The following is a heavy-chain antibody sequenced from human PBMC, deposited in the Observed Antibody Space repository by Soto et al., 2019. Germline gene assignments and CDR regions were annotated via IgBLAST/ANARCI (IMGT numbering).Heavy chain of an antibody. J-gene: IGHJ4*02. Sequence: EASVKVSCKASGYTFTNYFMHWVRQAPGQGLEWMGIINPSGGSTSYAQKFQGRVTMTRDTSTSTVYMELSSLRSEDTAVYYCARDLTLESSSWFVEYWGQGTLVTVSS. CDR3: ARDLTLESSSWFVEY. D-gene: IGHD6-13*01. CDR1: GYTFTNYF. CDR2: INPSGGST. V-gene: IGHV1-46*03.